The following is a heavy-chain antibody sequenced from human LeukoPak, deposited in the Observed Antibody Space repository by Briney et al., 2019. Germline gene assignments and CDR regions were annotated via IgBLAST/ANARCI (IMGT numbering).Heavy chain of an antibody. Sequence: ASVKVSCKASGYTFTGYYMHWVRQAPGQGLEWMGWINPNSGGTNYAQKFQGRVTMTRNTSISTAYMELSSLRSEDTAVYYCARVRGRYGWFDPWGQGTLVTVSS. J-gene: IGHJ5*02. CDR3: ARVRGRYGWFDP. D-gene: IGHD1-26*01. V-gene: IGHV1-2*02. CDR2: INPNSGGT. CDR1: GYTFTGYY.